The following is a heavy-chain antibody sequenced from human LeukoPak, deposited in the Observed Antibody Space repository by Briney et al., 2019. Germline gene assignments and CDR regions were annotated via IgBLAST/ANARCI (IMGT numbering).Heavy chain of an antibody. V-gene: IGHV1-2*02. Sequence: GESLKISCKASGYTFTGYYMHWVRQAPGRGLEWMGWINPNSGGTNYAQKFQGRVTMTRDTSISTAYMELSRLRSDDTAVYYCARVLVVPAAIGGWFDPWGQGTLVTVSS. CDR2: INPNSGGT. CDR1: GYTFTGYY. J-gene: IGHJ5*02. D-gene: IGHD2-2*01. CDR3: ARVLVVPAAIGGWFDP.